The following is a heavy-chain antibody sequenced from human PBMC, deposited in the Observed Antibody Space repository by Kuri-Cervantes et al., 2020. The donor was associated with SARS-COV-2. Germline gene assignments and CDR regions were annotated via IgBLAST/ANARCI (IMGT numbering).Heavy chain of an antibody. CDR3: ARAADTDY. D-gene: IGHD5-18*01. J-gene: IGHJ4*02. CDR2: ITSSSTTI. V-gene: IGHV3-48*01. CDR1: GFTFSNYN. Sequence: GESLKISCAASGFTFSNYNMNWVRQAPGKGLEWISSITSSSTTIHYADSVKGRFTIFRDNAKNSLYLQMNSLRAEDTAVYHCARAADTDYWGQGTLVTVSS.